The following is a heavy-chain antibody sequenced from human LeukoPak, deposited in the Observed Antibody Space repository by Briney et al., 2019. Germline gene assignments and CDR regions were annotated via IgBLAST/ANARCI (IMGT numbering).Heavy chain of an antibody. V-gene: IGHV3-43*01. J-gene: IGHJ4*02. CDR1: GFTFDDYT. Sequence: GGSLRLSCAASGFTFDDYTMHWVRQAPGKGLEWVSLISWDGGTTYYADSVKGRFTISRDNSKNSLYLQMNSLRTEDTALYYCAKGAAAGSSLDYWGQGTLVTVSS. CDR2: ISWDGGTT. D-gene: IGHD6-13*01. CDR3: AKGAAAGSSLDY.